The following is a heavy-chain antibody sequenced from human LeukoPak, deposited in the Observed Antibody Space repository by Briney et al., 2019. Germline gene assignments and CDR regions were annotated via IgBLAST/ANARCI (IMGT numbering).Heavy chain of an antibody. V-gene: IGHV1-24*01. CDR2: FNPEDGET. CDR1: GYTFTSYD. J-gene: IGHJ4*02. CDR3: ATDGAGDYLNH. D-gene: IGHD4-17*01. Sequence: ASVKVSCKASGYTFTSYDINWVRQAPGQGLEWMGGFNPEDGETFYAQKFQGRVNMTEDTSTDTAYMELSSLSYDDTAVYYCATDGAGDYLNHWGQGTLVTVSS.